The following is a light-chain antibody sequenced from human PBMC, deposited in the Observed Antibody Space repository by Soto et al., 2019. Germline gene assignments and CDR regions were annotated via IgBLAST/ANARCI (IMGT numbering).Light chain of an antibody. V-gene: IGLV2-14*01. CDR1: SSDVGGYNY. CDR2: EVN. Sequence: QSVLTQPASVSGSPGQSITISCTGTSSDVGGYNYVSWYQQYPDKAPQLMIYEVNNRPSGVSNRFSGSKSGNTASLTISGLQAEDEADYYCTSYTSSTTWVFGGGTKVTVL. CDR3: TSYTSSTTWV. J-gene: IGLJ3*02.